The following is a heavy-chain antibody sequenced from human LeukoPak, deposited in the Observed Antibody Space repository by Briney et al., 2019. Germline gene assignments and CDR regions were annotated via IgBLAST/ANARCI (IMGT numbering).Heavy chain of an antibody. J-gene: IGHJ4*02. CDR3: ARVFYGGDYFDY. CDR2: INHNSGGT. V-gene: IGHV1-2*02. Sequence: ASVKVSCKASGYTFTGYYMHWVRQAPGQGLEWMGWINHNSGGTNYAQKFQGRVTMTRDTSISTAYMELSRLRSDDTAVCYCARVFYGGDYFDYWGQGTLVTVSS. CDR1: GYTFTGYY. D-gene: IGHD2/OR15-2a*01.